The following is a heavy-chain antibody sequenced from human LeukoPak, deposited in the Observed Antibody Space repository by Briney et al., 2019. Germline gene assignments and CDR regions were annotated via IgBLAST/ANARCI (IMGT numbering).Heavy chain of an antibody. Sequence: GGSLRLSCAASGFTFSSYWMHWVRQAPGKGLVWVSRLNGDGSSTTYADSVKGRFTISRDNAKNTLYLQMNSLRAEDTAVYYCARVSDYGGNSLGYWGQGTLVTVSS. CDR1: GFTFSSYW. V-gene: IGHV3-74*01. J-gene: IGHJ4*02. CDR3: ARVSDYGGNSLGY. CDR2: LNGDGSST. D-gene: IGHD4-23*01.